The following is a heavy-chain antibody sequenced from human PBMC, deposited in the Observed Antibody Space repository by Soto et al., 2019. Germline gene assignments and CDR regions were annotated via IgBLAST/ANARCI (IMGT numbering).Heavy chain of an antibody. V-gene: IGHV3-23*01. J-gene: IGHJ3*02. CDR1: GFTFSSYA. Sequence: EVQLLESGGGLVQPGGSLRLSCAASGFTFSSYAMSWVRQAPGKGLEWVAAISGSGGSTYYADSVKGRFTISRDNSKNTRYLQMNSLRAEDTAVYYCAKDSTDYGDPDAFDIWGQGTMVTVSS. CDR2: ISGSGGST. CDR3: AKDSTDYGDPDAFDI. D-gene: IGHD4-17*01.